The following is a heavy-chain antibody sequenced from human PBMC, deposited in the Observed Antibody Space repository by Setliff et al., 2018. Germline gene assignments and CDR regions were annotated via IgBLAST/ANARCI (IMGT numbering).Heavy chain of an antibody. CDR2: IYHDGNPKFNPSV. CDR1: GVSVNSLTW. Sequence: SETLSLTCAVSGVSVNSLTWWSWVRQTPGKGLEWIGFIYHDGNPKFNPSVNYNPSLKSRITMSIDKSKNQFSLNLRSVTAADTAVYFCARVSGTSGWLRKDPHFFYYYMDVWGAGTSVTVSS. D-gene: IGHD6-19*01. CDR3: ARVSGTSGWLRKDPHFFYYYMDV. V-gene: IGHV4-4*02. J-gene: IGHJ6*03.